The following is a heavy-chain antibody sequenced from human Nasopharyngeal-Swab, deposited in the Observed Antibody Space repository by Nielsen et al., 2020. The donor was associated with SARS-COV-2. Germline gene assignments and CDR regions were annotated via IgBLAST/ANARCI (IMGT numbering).Heavy chain of an antibody. J-gene: IGHJ3*02. CDR3: AREGITIPGGAFDI. D-gene: IGHD1-14*01. CDR2: IDTDGSTT. V-gene: IGHV3-74*01. Sequence: GGSLRLSCAASGFTFSRYWMHWVRQVPEKGLVWVSRIDTDGSTTDHADSVKGRFTISRDNSKSTLYLQMNSLRPEDTAVYYCAREGITIPGGAFDIWGQGTMVTVSS. CDR1: GFTFSRYW.